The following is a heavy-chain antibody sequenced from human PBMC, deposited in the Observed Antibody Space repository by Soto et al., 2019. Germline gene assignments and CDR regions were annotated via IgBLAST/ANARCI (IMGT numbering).Heavy chain of an antibody. CDR2: IHYSGTT. D-gene: IGHD6-13*01. Sequence: SETLSLTCTVSGGSMRNYFWTWIRQPPGKGLEWIGYIHYSGTTSFFPSYNPSLRSRVTISEDTSKNQFSLKLLSVTTADTAVYFCAAGEASSRNLAPYYLDFWGQGTLVTVSA. V-gene: IGHV4-59*01. CDR1: GGSMRNYF. CDR3: AAGEASSRNLAPYYLDF. J-gene: IGHJ4*02.